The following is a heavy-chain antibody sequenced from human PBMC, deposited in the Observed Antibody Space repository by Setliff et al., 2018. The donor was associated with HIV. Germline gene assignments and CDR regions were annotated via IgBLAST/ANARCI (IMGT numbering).Heavy chain of an antibody. D-gene: IGHD1-26*01. Sequence: SCKSSGYIFTSYDINWVRQATGQGLEWMGWMNPNSGNTGYAQKLQGRVTITRNTSINTAYMELSSLRSEDTAVYYCARGYLISGTQKSYYMDVWGKGTTVTVSS. CDR2: MNPNSGNT. CDR3: ARGYLISGTQKSYYMDV. V-gene: IGHV1-8*03. CDR1: GYIFTSYD. J-gene: IGHJ6*03.